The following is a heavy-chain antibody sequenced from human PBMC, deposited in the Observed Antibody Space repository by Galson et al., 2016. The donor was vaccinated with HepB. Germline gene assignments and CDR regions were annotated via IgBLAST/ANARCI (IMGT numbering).Heavy chain of an antibody. CDR3: AKDVEKYYDLWSGCDY. V-gene: IGHV3-30*18. CDR1: GFTFSSFG. D-gene: IGHD3-3*01. CDR2: ISYDGINE. Sequence: SLRLSCAASGFTFSSFGMHWVHQAPGKGLEWVAVISYDGINEYFADSVKGRFTISRDNSKNTLYLQMNSLRGEDTAVYYCAKDVEKYYDLWSGCDYWGQGTLVTVSS. J-gene: IGHJ4*02.